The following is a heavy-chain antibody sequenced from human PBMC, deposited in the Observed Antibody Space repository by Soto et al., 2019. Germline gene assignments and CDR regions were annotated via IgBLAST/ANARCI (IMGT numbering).Heavy chain of an antibody. CDR2: ISGNGDST. V-gene: IGHV3-23*01. CDR3: AKLLDSSIWKDYYYYGLDV. CDR1: EFTFYIYA. Sequence: EVQLLESGGGLVQPGGSLRLSCTASEFTFYIYAMTWVRQAPGKGLEWVSAISGNGDSTYYADSVKGRFTISRDNSKNTLYLQMNSLKAEDTAVYYCAKLLDSSIWKDYYYYGLDVWGQGTTVTVSS. J-gene: IGHJ6*02. D-gene: IGHD3-22*01.